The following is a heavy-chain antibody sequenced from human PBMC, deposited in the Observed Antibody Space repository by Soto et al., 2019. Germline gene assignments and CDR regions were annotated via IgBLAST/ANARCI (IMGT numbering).Heavy chain of an antibody. J-gene: IGHJ5*02. V-gene: IGHV4-30-4*01. Sequence: QVQLQESGPGLVKPSQTLSLTCTVSGGSISSGDYYWSWIRQPPGKGLEWIGYIYYSGSTYYNPSLKSRVIILVDTSKNQFSLKLSSVTAADTAVYYCARDSHDNSNYLSNWFDPWGQGTLVTVSS. CDR1: GGSISSGDYY. CDR2: IYYSGST. CDR3: ARDSHDNSNYLSNWFDP. D-gene: IGHD4-4*01.